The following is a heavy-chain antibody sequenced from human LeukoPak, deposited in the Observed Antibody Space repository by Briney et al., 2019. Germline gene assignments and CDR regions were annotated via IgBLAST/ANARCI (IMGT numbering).Heavy chain of an antibody. CDR2: ITSTGEGK. CDR3: AKDRPNYFGTNGHYYRRDGDF. J-gene: IGHJ4*02. V-gene: IGHV3-23*01. D-gene: IGHD3-22*01. CDR1: EFTFSIYA. Sequence: GGSLRLSCAASEFTFSIYAMSWVRQAPGRGLEWVASITSTGEGKWYAGPAKGRFTISRDNSKYTVYLQMNSLRAEDTAIYYCAKDRPNYFGTNGHYYRRDGDFWGQGTLATVSS.